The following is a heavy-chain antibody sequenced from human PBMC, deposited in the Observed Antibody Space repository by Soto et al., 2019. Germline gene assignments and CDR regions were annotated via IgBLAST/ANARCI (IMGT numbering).Heavy chain of an antibody. D-gene: IGHD4-17*01. CDR3: AREDYGPGNAFDF. CDR2: INSDGSST. J-gene: IGHJ3*01. V-gene: IGHV3-74*01. CDR1: GFTFSSYW. Sequence: GGSLRLSCAASGFTFSSYWMHWVRQAPGKGLVWVSRINSDGSSTYYADSVKGRFTISRDNAKNTLYLQMNSLRAEDTAVYYCAREDYGPGNAFDFWGQGTMVTVSS.